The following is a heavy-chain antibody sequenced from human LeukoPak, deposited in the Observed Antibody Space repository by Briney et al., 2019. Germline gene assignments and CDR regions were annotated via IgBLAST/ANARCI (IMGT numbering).Heavy chain of an antibody. D-gene: IGHD6-13*01. CDR3: AKQGYSSSWLYFDY. CDR1: GFTFSDFW. V-gene: IGHV3-7*03. CDR2: MNRDGSEK. J-gene: IGHJ4*02. Sequence: PGGSLRLSCAASGFTFSDFWLSWVRQAPGKGLEWVADMNRDGSEKNYVDSMKGRITISRDNAKNSLYLQMNSLRVEDTAVYYCAKQGYSSSWLYFDYWGQGTLVTVSS.